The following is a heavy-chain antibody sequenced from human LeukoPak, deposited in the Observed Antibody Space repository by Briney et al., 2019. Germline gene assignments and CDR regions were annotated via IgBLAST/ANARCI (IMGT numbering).Heavy chain of an antibody. D-gene: IGHD6-19*01. CDR2: INSDGSKK. J-gene: IGHJ4*02. V-gene: IGHV3-7*01. CDR1: GFPFSSHW. CDR3: ASGGGWVFFN. Sequence: GGSLRLSCAASGFPFSSHWLSWFRQSPGRGLEWVAHINSDGSKKNYVDSVKGRFTISRDNARNSQFLHMNSLRAEDTAVYYCASGGGWVFFNWGRGTLVTVSS.